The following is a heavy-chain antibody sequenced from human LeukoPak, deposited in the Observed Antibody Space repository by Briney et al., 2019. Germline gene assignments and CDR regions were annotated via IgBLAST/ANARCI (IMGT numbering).Heavy chain of an antibody. V-gene: IGHV3-21*01. J-gene: IGHJ6*04. CDR1: GFTFSSYG. CDR2: ISSSSSYI. D-gene: IGHD3-10*02. CDR3: AELGITMIGGV. Sequence: GGSLRLSCAASGFTFSSYGMNWVRQAPGKGLEWVSFISSSSSYINYADSVKGRFTISRDNAKNSLYLQMNSLRAEDTAVYYCAELGITMIGGVWGKGTTVTISS.